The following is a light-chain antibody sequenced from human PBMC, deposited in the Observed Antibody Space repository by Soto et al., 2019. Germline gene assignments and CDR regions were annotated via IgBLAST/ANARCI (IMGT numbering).Light chain of an antibody. CDR1: SIDVGHYDY. CDR2: DVT. V-gene: IGLV2-11*01. CDR3: CSYAGSNTLYV. J-gene: IGLJ1*01. Sequence: QSALTQPRSVAGSPGQSVTLSCTGTSIDVGHYDYVSWYRQHPGKAPQLLIFDVTKRPSGVPDRFSGSKSGNTASLTISGLQIDDEADYYCCSYAGSNTLYVFGTGTKVTV.